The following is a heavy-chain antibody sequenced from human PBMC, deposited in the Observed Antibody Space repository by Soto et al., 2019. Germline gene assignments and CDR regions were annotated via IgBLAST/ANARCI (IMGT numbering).Heavy chain of an antibody. Sequence: PGGSLRLSYAASGFTCSSYSVNWVRQAPGKGLEWVSSISSSSSYIYYADSVKGRFTISRDNAKNSLYLQMSSLRAEDTAVYYCARGVSGIWSGYYIWFDPWGQGTLVTVSS. D-gene: IGHD3-3*01. CDR1: GFTCSSYS. CDR3: ARGVSGIWSGYYIWFDP. V-gene: IGHV3-21*01. CDR2: ISSSSSYI. J-gene: IGHJ5*02.